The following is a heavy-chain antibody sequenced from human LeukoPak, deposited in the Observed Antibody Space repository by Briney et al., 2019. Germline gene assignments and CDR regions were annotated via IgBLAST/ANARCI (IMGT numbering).Heavy chain of an antibody. CDR1: GGSISSGGYS. D-gene: IGHD6-19*01. CDR2: IYYSGST. CDR3: ARDVAVAGFGIAVAGTDY. Sequence: NPSETLSFTCAVSGGSISSGGYSWSWIRQPPGKGLEWIGYIYYSGSTNYNPSLKSRVTISVDTSKNQFSLKLSSVTAADTAVYYCARDVAVAGFGIAVAGTDYWGQGTLVTVSS. V-gene: IGHV4-61*08. J-gene: IGHJ4*02.